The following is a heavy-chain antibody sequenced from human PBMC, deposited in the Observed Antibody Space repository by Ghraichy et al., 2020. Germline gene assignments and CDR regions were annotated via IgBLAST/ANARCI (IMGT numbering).Heavy chain of an antibody. D-gene: IGHD3-22*01. CDR3: ARDLDVYYDSSGYYVYAFDI. J-gene: IGHJ3*02. CDR2: ISAYNGNT. V-gene: IGHV1-18*04. CDR1: GYTFTSYG. Sequence: ASVKVSFKASGYTFTSYGISWVRQAPGQGLEWMGWISAYNGNTNYAQKLQGRVTMTTDTSTSTAYMELRSLRSDDTAVYYCARDLDVYYDSSGYYVYAFDIWGQGTMVTVSS.